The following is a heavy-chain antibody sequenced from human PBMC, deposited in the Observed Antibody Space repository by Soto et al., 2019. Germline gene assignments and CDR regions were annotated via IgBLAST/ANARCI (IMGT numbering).Heavy chain of an antibody. D-gene: IGHD6-19*01. CDR2: IYYSGST. Sequence: SETLSLTCTVSGGSISSYYWSWIRQPPGKGLEWIGYIYYSGSTNYNPSLKSRVTISVDTSKNQFSLKLSSVTAADTAVYYCARSSIAVAGYYYYYYMDVWGKGTTVTVS. V-gene: IGHV4-59*08. CDR1: GGSISSYY. J-gene: IGHJ6*03. CDR3: ARSSIAVAGYYYYYYMDV.